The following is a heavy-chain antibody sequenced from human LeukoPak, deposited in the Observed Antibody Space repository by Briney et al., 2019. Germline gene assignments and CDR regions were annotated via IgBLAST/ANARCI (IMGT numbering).Heavy chain of an antibody. V-gene: IGHV3-21*01. CDR1: GFAFSSYD. D-gene: IGHD3/OR15-3a*01. CDR2: ISSRSSYI. Sequence: GGSLRLSCAASGFAFSSYDMNWVRQAPGKGLEWVSSISSRSSYIHYADSVKGRFTISRDNAKNSLYLQMNSLRAEDTGVYYCARGDSFDYWGQGTLVTVSS. J-gene: IGHJ4*02. CDR3: ARGDSFDY.